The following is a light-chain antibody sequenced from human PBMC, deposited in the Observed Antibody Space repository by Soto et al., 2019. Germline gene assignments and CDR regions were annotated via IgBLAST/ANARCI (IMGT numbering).Light chain of an antibody. CDR3: SSYTSSITRV. CDR1: SSDIGGYNY. CDR2: EVS. Sequence: QSALTQPASVSGSPGQSITISCTGTSSDIGGYNYVSWYQHHPGKAPKLMIYEVSNRPSGVSNRFSGSESGNTASLTISGLQAEDEADYYCSSYTSSITRVFGTGTKLTVL. V-gene: IGLV2-14*01. J-gene: IGLJ1*01.